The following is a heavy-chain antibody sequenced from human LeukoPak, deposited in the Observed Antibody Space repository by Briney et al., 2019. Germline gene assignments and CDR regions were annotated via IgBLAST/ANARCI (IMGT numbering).Heavy chain of an antibody. V-gene: IGHV3-21*01. CDR2: ISTSSSYI. Sequence: GGSLRLSCAASGFTFSSYSMNWVRQAPGKGLEWVSSISTSSSYINYADSVKGRFTISRDNAKKSLYLQMNSLRAEDTAVYYCARDPGGFPFDYWGQGTLVTVSS. D-gene: IGHD3-10*01. CDR3: ARDPGGFPFDY. CDR1: GFTFSSYS. J-gene: IGHJ4*02.